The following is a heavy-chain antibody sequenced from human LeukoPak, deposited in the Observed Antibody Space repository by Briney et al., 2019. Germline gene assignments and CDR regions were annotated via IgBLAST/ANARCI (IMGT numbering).Heavy chain of an antibody. CDR1: GFTFSSYS. V-gene: IGHV3-7*01. CDR3: GRLSIEGGPDSIYRSLDR. Sequence: GGSLRLSCAASGFTFSSYSMNWVRQAPGKGLEWVATIKQDASETHYLDSVKGRFSISRDNARNSLYLQMNNLRVGDTATYYCGRLSIEGGPDSIYRSLDRWGQGTLVTVSS. D-gene: IGHD6-19*01. J-gene: IGHJ4*02. CDR2: IKQDASET.